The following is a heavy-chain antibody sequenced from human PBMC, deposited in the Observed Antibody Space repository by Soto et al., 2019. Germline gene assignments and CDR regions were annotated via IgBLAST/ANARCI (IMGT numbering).Heavy chain of an antibody. CDR2: IYPGDSDT. CDR3: ARQGIAAAGLPPYYYGMDV. D-gene: IGHD6-13*01. CDR1: GYDFATYW. V-gene: IGHV5-51*01. Sequence: PGESLKISCTGVGYDFATYWIAWVRQVPGKGLEWMGIIYPGDSDTRYSPSFQGQVTISADKSISTAYLQWSSLKASDTAMYYCARQGIAAAGLPPYYYGMDVWGQGTTVTVSS. J-gene: IGHJ6*02.